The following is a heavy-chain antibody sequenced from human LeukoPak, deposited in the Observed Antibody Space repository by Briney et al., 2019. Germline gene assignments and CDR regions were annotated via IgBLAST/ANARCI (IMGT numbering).Heavy chain of an antibody. V-gene: IGHV4-34*01. CDR3: ARLVKAPYGDYFDY. CDR1: GGSFSGYY. D-gene: IGHD4-17*01. CDR2: IYHSGST. Sequence: SETLSLTCAVYGGSFSGYYWSWIRQPPGKGLEWIGYIYHSGSTYYNPSLKSRVTISVDRSKNQFSLKLSSVTAADTAVYYCARLVKAPYGDYFDYWGQGTLVTVSS. J-gene: IGHJ4*02.